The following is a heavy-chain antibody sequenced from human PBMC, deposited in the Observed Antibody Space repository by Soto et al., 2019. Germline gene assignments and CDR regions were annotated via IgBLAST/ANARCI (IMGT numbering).Heavy chain of an antibody. CDR3: AKEVGGYYSDSSGSTDY. V-gene: IGHV1-18*01. CDR2: INVYNGNT. Sequence: ASVKVSCKASGYTFTSYSISWVRQAPGQGLEWMGWINVYNGNTKYAQKFQGRVTMTTDTSTSTVYMELRSLSSDDTAVYYCAKEVGGYYSDSSGSTDYWGQGTLVTVSS. CDR1: GYTFTSYS. D-gene: IGHD3-22*01. J-gene: IGHJ4*02.